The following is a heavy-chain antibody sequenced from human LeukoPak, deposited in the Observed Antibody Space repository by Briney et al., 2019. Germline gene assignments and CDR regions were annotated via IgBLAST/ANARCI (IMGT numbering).Heavy chain of an antibody. D-gene: IGHD5-12*01. Sequence: SVKVSCKGSGGTFNSHALSWVRQAPGQGLEWMGTIIPIFGTTNSAQKFQGRVTITADESTNTAYMDLSSLRSDDTAVYYCARALGVANNDPFDVWGQGTKVIVTP. J-gene: IGHJ3*01. V-gene: IGHV1-69*13. CDR3: ARALGVANNDPFDV. CDR2: IIPIFGTT. CDR1: GGTFNSHA.